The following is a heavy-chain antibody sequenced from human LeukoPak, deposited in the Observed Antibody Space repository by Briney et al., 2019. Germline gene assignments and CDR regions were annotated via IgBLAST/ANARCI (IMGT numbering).Heavy chain of an antibody. D-gene: IGHD3-9*01. V-gene: IGHV3-7*01. CDR2: IKQDGSEK. CDR1: GFTFSSYW. Sequence: GGSLRLSCAASGFTFSSYWMSWARQAPGKGLEWVANIKQDGSEKYYVDSVKGRFTISRDNAKNSLYLQMNSLRAEDTAVYYCARGQYDILTGYIVYYFDYWGQGTLVTVSS. J-gene: IGHJ4*02. CDR3: ARGQYDILTGYIVYYFDY.